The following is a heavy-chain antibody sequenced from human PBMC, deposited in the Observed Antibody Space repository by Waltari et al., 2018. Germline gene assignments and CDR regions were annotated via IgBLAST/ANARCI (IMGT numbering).Heavy chain of an antibody. V-gene: IGHV3-9*03. CDR1: GFTFDDYA. D-gene: IGHD3-9*01. J-gene: IGHJ4*02. Sequence: EVQLVESGGGLVQPGRSLRLYCAASGFTFDDYAMRWVRQAPGKGLEWVSGISWNSGSIGYADSVKGRFTISRDNAKNSLYLQMNSLRAEDMALYYCARGSEYFDWLYDYWGQGTLVTVSS. CDR3: ARGSEYFDWLYDY. CDR2: ISWNSGSI.